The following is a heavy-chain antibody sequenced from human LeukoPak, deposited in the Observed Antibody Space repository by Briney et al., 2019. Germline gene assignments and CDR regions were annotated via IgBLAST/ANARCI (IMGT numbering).Heavy chain of an antibody. J-gene: IGHJ3*02. D-gene: IGHD1-14*01. CDR2: ISSSSSYI. Sequence: GGSLRLSCAASGFTFSSYSMNWVRQAPGKGLEWVSSISSSSSYIYYADSVKGRFTISRDNAKNSLYLQMNSLRAEDTAVYYCARDRISNHDAFDIWGQGTMVTVSS. V-gene: IGHV3-21*01. CDR3: ARDRISNHDAFDI. CDR1: GFTFSSYS.